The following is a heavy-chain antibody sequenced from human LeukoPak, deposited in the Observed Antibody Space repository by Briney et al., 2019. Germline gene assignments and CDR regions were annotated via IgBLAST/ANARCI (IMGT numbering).Heavy chain of an antibody. CDR2: IYTSGST. V-gene: IGHV4-39*07. J-gene: IGHJ5*02. CDR1: SGSISTSNYY. D-gene: IGHD3-22*01. CDR3: AREAYYDSSGYYQGNWFDP. Sequence: PSETLSLTCTVSSGSISTSNYYWGWVRQPPGKALEWIGRIYTSGSTNYNPSLKSRVTMSVDTSKNQFSLKLSSVTAADTAVYYCAREAYYDSSGYYQGNWFDPWGQGTLVTVSS.